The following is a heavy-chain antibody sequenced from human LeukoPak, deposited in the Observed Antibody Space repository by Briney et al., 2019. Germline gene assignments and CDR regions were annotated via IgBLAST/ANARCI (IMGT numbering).Heavy chain of an antibody. CDR3: SREGLPYYESSVSYVWFAP. CDR2: ISSSSSYI. CDR1: GFTFSSYS. Sequence: PGGSLRLSCAASGFTFSSYSMNWVRQAPGKGLEWVSSISSSSSYIYYADSVKGRFTISRDNAKNSLYLQMNSLRAEDTAVDFCSREGLPYYESSVSYVWFAPWGQGTLVTVSS. J-gene: IGHJ5*02. D-gene: IGHD3-22*01. V-gene: IGHV3-21*01.